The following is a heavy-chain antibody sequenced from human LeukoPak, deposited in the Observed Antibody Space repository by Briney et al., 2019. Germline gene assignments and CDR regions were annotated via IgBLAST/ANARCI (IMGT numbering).Heavy chain of an antibody. Sequence: ASVKVSCKVSGYTLTELSMHLVRQSPGNGPEWXGGFDPEDGETIYAQKFQGRVTMTEDTSTDTAYMELSSLRSEDTAVYYCATFRDDAGWFDPWGQGTLVTVSS. J-gene: IGHJ5*02. CDR3: ATFRDDAGWFDP. CDR1: GYTLTELS. D-gene: IGHD1-1*01. V-gene: IGHV1-24*01. CDR2: FDPEDGET.